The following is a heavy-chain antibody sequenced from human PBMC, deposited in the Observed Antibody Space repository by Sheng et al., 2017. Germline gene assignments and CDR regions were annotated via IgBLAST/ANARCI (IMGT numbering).Heavy chain of an antibody. CDR1: GYTFTGYY. D-gene: IGHD5-12*01. Sequence: QVQLVQSGAEVKKPGASVKVSCKASGYTFTGYYMHWVRQAPGQGLEWMGWINPNSGGTNYAQKFQGRVTMTRDTSISTAYMELSRLRSDDTAVYYCATSGYDLTGADYYYYGMDVWGQGTTVTVSS. CDR2: INPNSGGT. J-gene: IGHJ6*02. CDR3: ATSGYDLTGADYYYYGMDV. V-gene: IGHV1-2*02.